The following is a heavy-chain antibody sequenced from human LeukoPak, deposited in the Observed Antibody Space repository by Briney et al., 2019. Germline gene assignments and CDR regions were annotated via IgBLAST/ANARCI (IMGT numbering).Heavy chain of an antibody. J-gene: IGHJ3*02. D-gene: IGHD6-13*01. CDR2: IYHSGST. CDR1: GYSISSGYY. V-gene: IGHV4-38-2*02. CDR3: ARHSAHSSTNDAFDI. Sequence: SETLSLTCTVSGYSISSGYYWGWIRQPPGKGLEWIGSIYHSGSTYYNPSLKSRVTISVDTSKNQFSLKLTSVTAADTAVYYCARHSAHSSTNDAFDIWGQGTLVIVSS.